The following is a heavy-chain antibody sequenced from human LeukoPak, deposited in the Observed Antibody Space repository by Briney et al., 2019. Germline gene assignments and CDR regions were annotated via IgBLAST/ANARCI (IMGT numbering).Heavy chain of an antibody. D-gene: IGHD2/OR15-2a*01. CDR1: GDSIGSSDYY. J-gene: IGHJ3*02. Sequence: SETLSLTCTVSGDSIGSSDYYWGWVRQPPGKGLAWIGSIFYTGSVYYNPSLKSRVTISVDTSKNQFSLKLSSVTAADTAVYYCARIDSRTSGAFDIWGQGTMVTVSS. CDR3: ARIDSRTSGAFDI. CDR2: IFYTGSV. V-gene: IGHV4-39*07.